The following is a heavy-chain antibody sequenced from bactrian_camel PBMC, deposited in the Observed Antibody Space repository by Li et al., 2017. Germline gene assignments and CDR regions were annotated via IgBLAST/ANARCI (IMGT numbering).Heavy chain of an antibody. CDR2: IKPDGTT. D-gene: IGHD1*01. CDR3: AAGRRMLTCVWNY. V-gene: IGHV3S53*01. J-gene: IGHJ4*01. CDR1: EDTWSLYC. Sequence: HVQLVGSGGGSVQAGGSLRLSCSPPEDTWSLYCMGWFRQAPGKERELVSTIKPDGTTTYTDSVKGRFIISHDNAKNTLYLQTNKLNAEDTAVYTCAAGRRMLTCVWNYWGQGTQVTVS.